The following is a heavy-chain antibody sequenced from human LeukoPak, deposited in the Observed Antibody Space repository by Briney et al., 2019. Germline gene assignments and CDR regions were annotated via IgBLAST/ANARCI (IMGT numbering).Heavy chain of an antibody. J-gene: IGHJ6*02. V-gene: IGHV3-49*04. CDR3: TRDEVFRTTIFGVVRRDQISPRRYCGMDV. Sequence: PGGSLRLSCAASGFTFSSYWMHWVRQAPGKGLEWVGFISRKAYGGTTEYAASVKGRFTISRDDSKSIAYLQMNSLKTEDTAVHYCTRDEVFRTTIFGVVRRDQISPRRYCGMDVWGQGTAVTVSS. CDR2: ISRKAYGGTT. CDR1: GFTFSSYW. D-gene: IGHD3-3*01.